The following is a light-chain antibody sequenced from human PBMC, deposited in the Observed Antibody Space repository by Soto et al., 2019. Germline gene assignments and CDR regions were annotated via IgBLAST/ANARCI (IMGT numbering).Light chain of an antibody. V-gene: IGKV3-15*01. J-gene: IGKJ1*01. CDR3: QQYNNWPPWT. CDR2: GAS. CDR1: QSVSSN. Sequence: EIVMTQSPATLSVSPGERATLSCRASQSVSSNFAWYQQKPGQAPRLLIYGASTRATGIPARFSGSGSGTEFPLTISSLQSADFAVYYCQQYNNWPPWTFGQGTKVEIK.